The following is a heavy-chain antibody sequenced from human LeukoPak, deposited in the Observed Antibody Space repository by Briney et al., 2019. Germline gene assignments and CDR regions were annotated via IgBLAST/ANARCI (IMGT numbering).Heavy chain of an antibody. J-gene: IGHJ6*03. V-gene: IGHV3-11*01. CDR2: ISSSGSTT. D-gene: IGHD1-7*01. CDR3: ARGFWNYDRYYYYYYMDV. CDR1: GFTFSDFY. Sequence: PGGSLRLSCAASGFTFSDFYMSWIRQAPGKGLEWVSYISSSGSTTYYADSVRGRVTISRDNAKNSVDLQLNRLRAEDTAVYYCARGFWNYDRYYYYYYMDVWGKGTTVTVSS.